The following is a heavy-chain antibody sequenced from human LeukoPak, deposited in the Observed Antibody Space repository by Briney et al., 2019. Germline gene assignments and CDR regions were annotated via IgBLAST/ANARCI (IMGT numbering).Heavy chain of an antibody. CDR3: ARVMNDYGDYVSDY. D-gene: IGHD4-17*01. J-gene: IGHJ4*02. Sequence: GGSLRLSCAASGFTFTNNFMSWVRQAPGKGLEWVASISSSSGYIYYAASVKGRLTISRDNAKNSLYLQMNSLRTEDTAVYYCARVMNDYGDYVSDYWGQGTLVTVSS. CDR1: GFTFTNNF. CDR2: ISSSSGYI. V-gene: IGHV3-21*01.